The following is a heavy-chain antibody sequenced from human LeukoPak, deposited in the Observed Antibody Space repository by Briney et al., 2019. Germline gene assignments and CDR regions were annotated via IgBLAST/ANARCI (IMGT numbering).Heavy chain of an antibody. CDR2: IYYGGST. CDR1: GGSISSYD. D-gene: IGHD3-22*01. Sequence: PSETLSLTCTVSGGSISSYDWSWIRQPPGKGLEWVGYIYYGGSTNYNPSLKSRVTISVDTSKNQFSLKLSSVTAADTAVYFCARQVWYYDWSAFDIWGQGTMVTVSS. CDR3: ARQVWYYDWSAFDI. J-gene: IGHJ3*02. V-gene: IGHV4-59*08.